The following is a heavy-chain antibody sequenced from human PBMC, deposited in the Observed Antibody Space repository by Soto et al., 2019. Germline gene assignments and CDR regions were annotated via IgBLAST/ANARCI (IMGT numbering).Heavy chain of an antibody. CDR1: GGTFSSYA. J-gene: IGHJ3*01. CDR3: ARERDGAIIVGVTGTFDV. D-gene: IGHD3-22*01. Sequence: QVQLVQSGAEVKKPGSSVKVSCKASGGTFSSYAISWVRQAPGQGLEWMGGIIAILGKANYAEKFQGRVTITADESTSTAYMELSSLRSEVTAVYYCARERDGAIIVGVTGTFDVWGQGTLVTVSS. CDR2: IIAILGKA. V-gene: IGHV1-69*01.